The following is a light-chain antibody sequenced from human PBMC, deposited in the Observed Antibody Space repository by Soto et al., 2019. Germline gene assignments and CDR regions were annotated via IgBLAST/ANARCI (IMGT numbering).Light chain of an antibody. Sequence: EVVLTQSPATLSVSPGERVTLSCRASQSVDYSLAWYQQKPGQAPRLLIYGVATRATGIPARFSGSASGTEFTLTISSLQSEDFAIYYCQQYKTWLTFGGGTKVDIK. J-gene: IGKJ4*01. V-gene: IGKV3-15*01. CDR2: GVA. CDR3: QQYKTWLT. CDR1: QSVDYS.